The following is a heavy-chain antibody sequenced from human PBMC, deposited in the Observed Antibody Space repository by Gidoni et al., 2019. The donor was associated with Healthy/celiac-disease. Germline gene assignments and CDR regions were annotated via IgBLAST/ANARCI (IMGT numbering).Heavy chain of an antibody. D-gene: IGHD1-26*01. CDR2: ISSSSSYI. V-gene: IGHV3-21*01. CDR3: ARDTVVGATPLYYGMDV. Sequence: EVQLVESGGGLVKPGGSLRLSCAASGFTFSSYSMNWVRQAPGKGLEWVSSISSSSSYIYYADSVKGRFTISRDNAKNSLYLQMNSLRAEDTAVYYCARDTVVGATPLYYGMDVWGQGTTVTVSS. J-gene: IGHJ6*02. CDR1: GFTFSSYS.